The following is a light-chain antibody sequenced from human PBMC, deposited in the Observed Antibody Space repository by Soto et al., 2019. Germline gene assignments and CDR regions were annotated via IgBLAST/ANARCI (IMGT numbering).Light chain of an antibody. V-gene: IGKV3-20*01. CDR1: QTLTSIS. CDR3: QQYGSSPPIT. Sequence: EIVLTQSPGTLSLSPWDRVTLSCRASQTLTSISLAWYQQEPGQAPRLLIYDASSRATGIPDRFSGSGSGTDFTLTISRLEPEDFAVYYCQQYGSSPPITFGQGTRLEIK. J-gene: IGKJ5*01. CDR2: DAS.